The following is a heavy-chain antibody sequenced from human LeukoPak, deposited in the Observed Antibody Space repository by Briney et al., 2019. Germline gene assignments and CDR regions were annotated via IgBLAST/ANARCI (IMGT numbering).Heavy chain of an antibody. CDR3: AKDLAVAGDYYMDV. D-gene: IGHD6-19*01. Sequence: GESLRLSCVTSGFPFSSSWMNWVRQGPGKGLEWVSAISGSGGSTYYADSVKGRFTISRDNSKNTLYLQMNSLRAEDTAVYHCAKDLAVAGDYYMDVWGKGTTVTVSS. CDR1: GFPFSSSW. V-gene: IGHV3-23*01. CDR2: ISGSGGST. J-gene: IGHJ6*03.